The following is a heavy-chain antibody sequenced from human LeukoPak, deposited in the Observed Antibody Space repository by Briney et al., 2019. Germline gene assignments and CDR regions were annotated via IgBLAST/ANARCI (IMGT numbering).Heavy chain of an antibody. J-gene: IGHJ4*02. D-gene: IGHD5-12*01. CDR3: ARQYSK. CDR2: ISYSGAS. CDR1: GVSINTGGDY. V-gene: IGHV4-39*01. Sequence: PSETLPLTCTVSGVSINTGGDYWGWIRQTPGKGLEWIASISYSGASFYNPSLKSRVTISRDTSKNQFSLRLTSVSAADTAVYYCARQYSKWGQGTLLTVSS.